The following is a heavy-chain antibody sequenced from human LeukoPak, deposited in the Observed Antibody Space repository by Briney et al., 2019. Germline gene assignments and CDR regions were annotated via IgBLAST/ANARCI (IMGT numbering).Heavy chain of an antibody. D-gene: IGHD6-6*01. Sequence: GGSLRLSCAASGFTFDDYGMSWVRQAPGKGLEWVSGINWNGGSTGYADSVKGRFTISRDNAKNSLYLQMNSLRAEDTALYYCARGGAAARPFDWFDPWGQGTLVTVSS. CDR1: GFTFDDYG. CDR3: ARGGAAARPFDWFDP. V-gene: IGHV3-20*04. CDR2: INWNGGST. J-gene: IGHJ5*02.